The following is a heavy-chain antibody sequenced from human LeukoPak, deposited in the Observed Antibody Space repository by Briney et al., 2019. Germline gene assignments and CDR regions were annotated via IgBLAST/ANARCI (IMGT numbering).Heavy chain of an antibody. CDR3: ATDSRIVGATGASDI. D-gene: IGHD1-26*01. Sequence: GGSLRLSCAASGFTFSSYWMRWVRQAPGKGLEWVANIKQDGSEKYYVDSVKGRFTISRDNAKNSLYLQMNSLRAEDTAVYYCATDSRIVGATGASDIWGQGTMVTVSS. V-gene: IGHV3-7*01. CDR1: GFTFSSYW. CDR2: IKQDGSEK. J-gene: IGHJ3*02.